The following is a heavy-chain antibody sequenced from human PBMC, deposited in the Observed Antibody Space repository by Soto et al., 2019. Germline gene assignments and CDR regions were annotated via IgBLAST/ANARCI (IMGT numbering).Heavy chain of an antibody. Sequence: GESLKISCRTSGYKFTSSWIAWVRQMPGKGLEWMGIIFPSDSDTRYSPSFQGQVSISADRSTSTVFLQWASLKASDTAVYFCARKDKSGYFNWFDPWGQGTLVTVSS. CDR1: GYKFTSSW. CDR3: ARKDKSGYFNWFDP. J-gene: IGHJ5*02. V-gene: IGHV5-51*01. CDR2: IFPSDSDT. D-gene: IGHD3-22*01.